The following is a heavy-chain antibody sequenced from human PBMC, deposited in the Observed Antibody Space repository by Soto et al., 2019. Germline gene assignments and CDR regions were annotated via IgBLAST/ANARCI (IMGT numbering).Heavy chain of an antibody. CDR2: ISPGGST. D-gene: IGHD4-17*01. CDR1: GGSIRSNDYY. CDR3: ARYADYSDSLYFDY. Sequence: SETLSLTCTVSGGSIRSNDYYWGWIRQPPGKGLEWIGSISPGGSTYYNPSLKSRVTISVDTSKNQFSLKLISVTATDTAVYSCARYADYSDSLYFDYWGQGTLVTVSS. J-gene: IGHJ4*02. V-gene: IGHV4-39*01.